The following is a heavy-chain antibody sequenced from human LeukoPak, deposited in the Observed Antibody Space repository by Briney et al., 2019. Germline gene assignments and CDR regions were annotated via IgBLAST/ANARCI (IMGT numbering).Heavy chain of an antibody. Sequence: PGGSLRLSCAASGFTFGSDWMNWVRQAPGKGLEWVANINQDGSTKFYVDSVKGRFTISRDNAKNSLYLEMNSLRAEDTAVYYCARISDRGIAVAGIDYWGQGTLVTVSS. CDR3: ARISDRGIAVAGIDY. J-gene: IGHJ4*02. D-gene: IGHD6-19*01. V-gene: IGHV3-7*01. CDR2: INQDGSTK. CDR1: GFTFGSDW.